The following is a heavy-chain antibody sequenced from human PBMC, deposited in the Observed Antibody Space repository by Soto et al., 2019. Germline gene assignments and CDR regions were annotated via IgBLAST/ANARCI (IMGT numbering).Heavy chain of an antibody. V-gene: IGHV4-30-2*01. CDR1: GASITSGSYS. Sequence: QLQLQESGSGVVNPSQTLSLTCTVSGASITSGSYSWSWIRQAPGKGLEWIGNIHVTGYTAFSPSLKRRVTMSVDTSKNQFSLNVNSVTAADTAVYFCARGGALRPNGHVPLAFWGQRTLVTVSS. J-gene: IGHJ4*02. CDR2: IHVTGYT. CDR3: ARGGALRPNGHVPLAF. D-gene: IGHD1-26*01.